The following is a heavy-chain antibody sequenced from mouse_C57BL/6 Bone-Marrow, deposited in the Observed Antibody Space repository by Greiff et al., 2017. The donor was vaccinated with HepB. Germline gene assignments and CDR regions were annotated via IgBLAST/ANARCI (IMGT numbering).Heavy chain of an antibody. J-gene: IGHJ2*01. V-gene: IGHV1-81*01. CDR1: GYTFTSYG. Sequence: QVQLQQSGAELARPGASVKLSCKASGYTFTSYGISWVKQRTGQGLEWIGEIYPRSGNTYYNEKFKGKATLTADKSSSTAYMELRSLTSEDSAVYFCASPSHGSSPEHFDYWGQGTTLTVSS. CDR2: IYPRSGNT. D-gene: IGHD1-1*01. CDR3: ASPSHGSSPEHFDY.